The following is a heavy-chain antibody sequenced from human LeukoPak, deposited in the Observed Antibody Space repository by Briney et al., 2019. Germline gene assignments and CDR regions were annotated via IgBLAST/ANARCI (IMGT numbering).Heavy chain of an antibody. V-gene: IGHV3-20*04. Sequence: PGGALRLSCAASGFTLDDYGMSWVRQAPGKGLEWVSDIYWNGGSTGYADSVTGRFTISRDNAKNSLYLQMNSLRAEDTALYYCASMAYYYDSSGYCSSFDYWGQGTLVTVSS. D-gene: IGHD3-22*01. J-gene: IGHJ4*02. CDR3: ASMAYYYDSSGYCSSFDY. CDR1: GFTLDDYG. CDR2: IYWNGGST.